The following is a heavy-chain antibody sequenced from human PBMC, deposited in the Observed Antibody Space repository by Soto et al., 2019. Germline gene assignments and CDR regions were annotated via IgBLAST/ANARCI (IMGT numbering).Heavy chain of an antibody. J-gene: IGHJ6*02. CDR2: IIPIPGTA. CDR1: GGTFGSYA. V-gene: IGHV1-69*01. D-gene: IGHD2-2*01. CDR3: ARSQGSSTSLETYYYYYYGMDV. Sequence: QVQLVQSGAEVKKPGSSVKVSCKASGGTFGSYAISWVRQAPGQGLEWMGGIIPIPGTANYAQKFQGRVTIAADESTSTAYMELSSLRSEDTAVYYCARSQGSSTSLETYYYYYYGMDVWGQGTTVTVPS.